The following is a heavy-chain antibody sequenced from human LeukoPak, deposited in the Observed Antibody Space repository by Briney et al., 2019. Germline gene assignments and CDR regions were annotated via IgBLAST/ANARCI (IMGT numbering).Heavy chain of an antibody. CDR3: ARDHSSGWYRYFQH. CDR2: ISSSSSTI. D-gene: IGHD6-19*01. CDR1: GFTFSSYS. J-gene: IGHJ1*01. Sequence: GGSLRLSCAASGFTFSSYSMSWVRQAPGKGLEWVSYISSSSSTIYYADSVKGRFTISRDNAKNSLYLQMNSLRAGDTAVYYCARDHSSGWYRYFQHWGQGTLVTVSS. V-gene: IGHV3-48*01.